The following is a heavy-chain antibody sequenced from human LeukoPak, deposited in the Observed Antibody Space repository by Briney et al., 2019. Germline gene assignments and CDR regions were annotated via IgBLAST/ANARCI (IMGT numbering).Heavy chain of an antibody. Sequence: PGGSLRLSCTVSGFTVSSNSMSWVRQAPGKGLEWVSFIYSDNTHYSDSVKGRFTISRDNSKNTLYLQMNSLRAEGTAVCYCAKEPVGAHYYFDYWGQGTLVTVSS. J-gene: IGHJ4*02. CDR2: IYSDNT. V-gene: IGHV3-53*01. CDR1: GFTVSSNS. D-gene: IGHD1-26*01. CDR3: AKEPVGAHYYFDY.